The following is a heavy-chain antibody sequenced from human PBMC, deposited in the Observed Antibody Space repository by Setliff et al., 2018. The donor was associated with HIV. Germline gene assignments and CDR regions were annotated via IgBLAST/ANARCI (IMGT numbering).Heavy chain of an antibody. CDR2: MSYDGNNK. CDR1: GFIFSSYA. Sequence: GGSLRLSCAASGFIFSSYAMHWVRQAPGKGLEWVAVMSYDGNNKYYADSVKGRFTISRDTSKNTLYLQMNSLRAEDTALYYCARDYGSGSRLGYGMDVWGQGTTVTVSS. D-gene: IGHD3-10*01. V-gene: IGHV3-30*07. CDR3: ARDYGSGSRLGYGMDV. J-gene: IGHJ6*02.